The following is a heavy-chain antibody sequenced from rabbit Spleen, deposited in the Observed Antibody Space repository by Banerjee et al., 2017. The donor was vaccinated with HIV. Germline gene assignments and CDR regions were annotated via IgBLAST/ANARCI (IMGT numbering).Heavy chain of an antibody. CDR1: GFSLSSGYV. Sequence: QSLEESGGDLVKPEGSLTLTCTASGFSLSSGYVMCWVRQAPGKGLEWIGCIYVGRGSTHYASWAKGRFTVYKTSSTTVTLQLTSLTAADTATYFCARSGYVGGDYTWDLWGQGTLVTVS. V-gene: IGHV1S40*01. CDR2: IYVGRGST. CDR3: ARSGYVGGDYTWDL. J-gene: IGHJ3*01. D-gene: IGHD1-1*01.